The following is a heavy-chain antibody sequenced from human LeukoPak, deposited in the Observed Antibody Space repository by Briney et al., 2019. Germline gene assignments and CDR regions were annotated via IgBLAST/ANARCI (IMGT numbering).Heavy chain of an antibody. D-gene: IGHD3-10*01. V-gene: IGHV4-39*01. Sequence: PSETLSLTCTVSGGSISRTTDYWGWIRHPPGKGLEWIGSIYYSGSTYYNPSLKTRVTISVDTSKNQFSLKLSSVTAADTAVYYCARTADGSYGSGSYYSDYWGQGTLVTVSS. CDR3: ARTADGSYGSGSYYSDY. CDR1: GGSISRTTDY. J-gene: IGHJ4*02. CDR2: IYYSGST.